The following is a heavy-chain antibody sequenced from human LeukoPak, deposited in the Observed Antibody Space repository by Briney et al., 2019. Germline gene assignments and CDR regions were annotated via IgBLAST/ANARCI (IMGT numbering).Heavy chain of an antibody. CDR2: IYPGDSDS. D-gene: IGHD2-15*01. J-gene: IGHJ4*02. Sequence: GESLKISCKGSGYSFTSYWIGWVRQMPGKGLEWMVIIYPGDSDSRNSPSFQGQVTISADKSISTAYLQWSSLEASDTAMYYCARRRPGYCSGGSCYGYYFDYWGQGTLVTVSS. CDR1: GYSFTSYW. CDR3: ARRRPGYCSGGSCYGYYFDY. V-gene: IGHV5-51*01.